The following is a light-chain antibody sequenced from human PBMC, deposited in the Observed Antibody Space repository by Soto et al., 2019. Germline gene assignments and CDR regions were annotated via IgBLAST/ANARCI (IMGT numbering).Light chain of an antibody. V-gene: IGKV1-39*01. CDR2: AAS. CDR1: QSISSY. CDR3: QQSYSTQST. J-gene: IGKJ5*01. Sequence: IQMNPSPSSLSASVRDRVTITFPASQSISSYLNWYQQKPGKAPKLLIYAASSLQSGVPSRFSGSGSGTDFTLTISSLQPEDFATYYCQQSYSTQSTFGQGTRLEIK.